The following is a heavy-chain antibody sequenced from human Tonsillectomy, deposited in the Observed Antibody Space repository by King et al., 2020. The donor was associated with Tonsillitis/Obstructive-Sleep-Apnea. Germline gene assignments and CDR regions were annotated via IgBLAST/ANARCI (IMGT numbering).Heavy chain of an antibody. V-gene: IGHV1-46*03. Sequence: QLVQSGAEVKKPGASVKVSCKASGYTFTSYYMHWVRQAPGQGLEWMGIINPSGGSTSYAQKFQGRVTMTRDTSTSTVYMELSSLRSEDTAVYYCARDLSSSSSSPSSSSELDYWGQGTLVTVSS. CDR2: INPSGGST. D-gene: IGHD6-6*01. CDR3: ARDLSSSSSSPSSSSELDY. CDR1: GYTFTSYY. J-gene: IGHJ4*02.